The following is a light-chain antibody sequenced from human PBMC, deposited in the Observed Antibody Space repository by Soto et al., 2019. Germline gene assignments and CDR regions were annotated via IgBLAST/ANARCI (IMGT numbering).Light chain of an antibody. Sequence: EVVLTQSPVTLSLSPGERATLSCRASQSVSSYLAWYQQKPGQAPRLLIYDISNRATGIPARFSGSGSGTKFTLTISSLQSADFAVYYCQHYNNWPITLGRGTRLEIK. CDR2: DIS. J-gene: IGKJ5*01. CDR3: QHYNNWPIT. V-gene: IGKV3-11*01. CDR1: QSVSSY.